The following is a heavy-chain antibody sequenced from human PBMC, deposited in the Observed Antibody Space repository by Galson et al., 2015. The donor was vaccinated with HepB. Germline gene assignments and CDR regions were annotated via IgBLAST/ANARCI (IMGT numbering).Heavy chain of an antibody. V-gene: IGHV1-18*01. CDR1: GYTFTSYG. J-gene: IGHJ4*02. CDR3: AREGDIVVGRDGFDY. CDR2: ISAYNGNT. D-gene: IGHD2-15*01. Sequence: SVKVSCRASGYTFTSYGISWVRQAPGQGLEWMGWISAYNGNTNYAQKLQGRVTMTTDTSTSTAYMELRSLRSDDTAVYYCAREGDIVVGRDGFDYWGQGTLVTVSS.